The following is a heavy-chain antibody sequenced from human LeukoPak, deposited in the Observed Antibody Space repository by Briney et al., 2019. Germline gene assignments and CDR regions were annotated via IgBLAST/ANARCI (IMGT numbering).Heavy chain of an antibody. Sequence: GGSLRLSCAASGFTFSSYGMHWVRQAPGKGLEWVAFIRYDGSNKYYADSVKGRFTISRDNSKNTLYLQMNSLRAEDTAVYYCAKDLAGSTDYYNYYYMDVWGKGTTATVSS. J-gene: IGHJ6*03. D-gene: IGHD3-10*01. V-gene: IGHV3-30*02. CDR1: GFTFSSYG. CDR2: IRYDGSNK. CDR3: AKDLAGSTDYYNYYYMDV.